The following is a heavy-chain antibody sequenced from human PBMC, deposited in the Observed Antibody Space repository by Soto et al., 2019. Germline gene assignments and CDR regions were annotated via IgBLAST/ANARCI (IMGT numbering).Heavy chain of an antibody. CDR3: AKGELKIWFGELWSQIEPNFDY. CDR1: GFTFSSYG. D-gene: IGHD3-10*01. CDR2: ISYDGSNK. J-gene: IGHJ4*02. V-gene: IGHV3-30*18. Sequence: PGGSLRLSCAASGFTFSSYGMHWVRQAPGKGLEWVAVISYDGSNKYYADSVKGRFTISRDNSKNTLYLQMNSLRAEDTAVYYCAKGELKIWFGELWSQIEPNFDYWGQGTLVTVSS.